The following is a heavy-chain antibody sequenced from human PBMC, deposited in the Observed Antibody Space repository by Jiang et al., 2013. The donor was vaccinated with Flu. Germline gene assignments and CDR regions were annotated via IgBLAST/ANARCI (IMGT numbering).Heavy chain of an antibody. J-gene: IGHJ3*02. Sequence: KPSQTLSLTCTVSGGSISSGDYYWSWIRQPPRKGLEWIGYIYYSGSTYYNPSLKSRVTISVDTSKNQFSLKLSSVTAADTAVYYCARVPYDSSGYYSAFDIWGQGTMVTVSS. CDR3: ARVPYDSSGYYSAFDI. CDR2: IYYSGST. V-gene: IGHV4-30-4*01. D-gene: IGHD3-22*01. CDR1: GGSISSGDYY.